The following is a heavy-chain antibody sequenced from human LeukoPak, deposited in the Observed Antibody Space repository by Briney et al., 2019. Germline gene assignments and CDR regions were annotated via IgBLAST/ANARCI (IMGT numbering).Heavy chain of an antibody. CDR2: INWDGGST. CDR3: AREPYYDSSVDY. Sequence: GGSLRLSCAASGFKFDDYTMSWVRQAPGKGLEWVAGINWDGGSTSYADSVKGRFTISRDNSKNTLYLQMNSLRAEDTAVYYCAREPYYDSSVDYWGQGTLVTVSS. J-gene: IGHJ4*02. D-gene: IGHD3-22*01. CDR1: GFKFDDYT. V-gene: IGHV3-20*04.